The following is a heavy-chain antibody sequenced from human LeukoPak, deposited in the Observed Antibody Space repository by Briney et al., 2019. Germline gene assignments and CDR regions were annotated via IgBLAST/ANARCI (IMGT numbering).Heavy chain of an antibody. Sequence: PGGSLRLSCAASGFTFSSYAMSWVRQAPGKGLEWVSAISGGGGSTYYADSVKGRFTISRDNSKNTLYLQMNSLRAEDTAAYYCAKAPGPSVAGSPWFDPWGQGTLVTVSS. J-gene: IGHJ5*02. CDR2: ISGGGGST. CDR1: GFTFSSYA. D-gene: IGHD6-19*01. V-gene: IGHV3-23*01. CDR3: AKAPGPSVAGSPWFDP.